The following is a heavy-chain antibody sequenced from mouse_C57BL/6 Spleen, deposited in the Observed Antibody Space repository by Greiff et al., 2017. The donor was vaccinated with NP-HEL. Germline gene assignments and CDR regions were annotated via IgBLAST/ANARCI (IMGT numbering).Heavy chain of an antibody. Sequence: VQLQQPGAELVKPGASVKMSCKASGYTFTSYWITWVKQRPGQGLEWVGDIYPGSGSTNYNEKFKGKATLTVDTSSSTAYMQLSSLTSEDSAVYYCASGYCGSSPFAYWGQGTLVTVSA. D-gene: IGHD1-1*01. CDR3: ASGYCGSSPFAY. CDR1: GYTFTSYW. J-gene: IGHJ3*01. CDR2: IYPGSGST. V-gene: IGHV1-55*01.